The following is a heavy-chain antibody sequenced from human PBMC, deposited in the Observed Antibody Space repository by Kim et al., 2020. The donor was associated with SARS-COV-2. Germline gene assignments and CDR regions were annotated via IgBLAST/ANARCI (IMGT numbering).Heavy chain of an antibody. CDR2: ISYDGSNK. CDR1: GFTFSSYG. V-gene: IGHV3-30*18. J-gene: IGHJ6*02. D-gene: IGHD4-17*01. Sequence: GGSLRLSCAASGFTFSSYGMHWVRQAPGKGLEWVAVISYDGSNKYYADSVKGRFTISRDNSKNTLYLQMNSLRAEDTAVYYCAKEGLEDYGDYEEHDYYGMDVWGQGTTVTVSS. CDR3: AKEGLEDYGDYEEHDYYGMDV.